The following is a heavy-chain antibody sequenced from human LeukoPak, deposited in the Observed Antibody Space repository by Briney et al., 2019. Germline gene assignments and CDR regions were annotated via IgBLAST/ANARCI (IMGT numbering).Heavy chain of an antibody. Sequence: SETLSLTCTVSGGPISDSAYNWGWIRQSPGKGLEWIGSIYYSGSTYYNPSLKSRVTITVDTSKNQFSLKLSSVIAADTAVYYCAREGGYCNSGYCYISLDYWGQGALLTVSS. CDR2: IYYSGST. V-gene: IGHV4-39*07. D-gene: IGHD2-2*02. CDR1: GGPISDSAYN. CDR3: AREGGYCNSGYCYISLDY. J-gene: IGHJ4*02.